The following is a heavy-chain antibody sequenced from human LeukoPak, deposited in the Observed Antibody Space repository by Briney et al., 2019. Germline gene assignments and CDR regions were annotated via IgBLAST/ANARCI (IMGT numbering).Heavy chain of an antibody. D-gene: IGHD3-22*01. CDR2: VSGSGGST. CDR1: GFTFSSYA. J-gene: IGHJ4*02. Sequence: GRSLRLSCAASGFTFSSYAMSWVRQAPREGLECVSAVSGSGGSTSNAYTVKGRFTISRDNSKNTLYLQMNSLRAEDTAVYYCAKGLSRPYYYDSRAPAGYFDYWGQGTLVTVSS. V-gene: IGHV3-23*01. CDR3: AKGLSRPYYYDSRAPAGYFDY.